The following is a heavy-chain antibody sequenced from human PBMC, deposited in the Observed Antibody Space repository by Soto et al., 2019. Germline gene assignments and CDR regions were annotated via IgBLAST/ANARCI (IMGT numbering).Heavy chain of an antibody. CDR2: IIPILGIA. V-gene: IGHV1-69*04. J-gene: IGHJ4*02. D-gene: IGHD2-2*01. CDR1: GGTFSSYT. Sequence: SVKVSCKGSGGTFSSYTISWVRQAPGQGLEWMGRIIPILGIANYAQKFQGRVTITADKSTSTAYMELSSLRPEDTAVYYCARDPCSSTSCSAVYWGQGTLVTVSS. CDR3: ARDPCSSTSCSAVY.